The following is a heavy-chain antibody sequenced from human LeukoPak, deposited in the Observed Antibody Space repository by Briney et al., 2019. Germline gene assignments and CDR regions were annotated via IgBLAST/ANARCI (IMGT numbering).Heavy chain of an antibody. V-gene: IGHV3-9*02. CDR1: RFTSDDYA. CDR3: TIGSGIYRGAFDI. J-gene: IGHJ3*02. Sequence: PGGSLRLSCPASRFTSDDYAMRWVRQAPGRGLEWGLVLSWNSGRIGYADSVKGRFTISRDNAKNSLYLQIRSMRAEDMALYYCTIGSGIYRGAFDIWGQGTMVTVSS. CDR2: LSWNSGRI. D-gene: IGHD1-26*01.